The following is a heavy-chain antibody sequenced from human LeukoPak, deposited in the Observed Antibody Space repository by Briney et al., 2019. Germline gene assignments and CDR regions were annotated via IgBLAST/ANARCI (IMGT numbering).Heavy chain of an antibody. CDR2: ISSDGSNK. V-gene: IGHV3-30-3*01. Sequence: GGSLRLSCAATGFTFTNYAMHWVRQAPGKGLEWVAVISSDGSNKYYADSVKGRFSISRDNSKNTLFMQMNSLRAEDTAVYYCAKGWEAAAESPFDYWGQGTLVTVSS. D-gene: IGHD6-13*01. CDR1: GFTFTNYA. J-gene: IGHJ4*02. CDR3: AKGWEAAAESPFDY.